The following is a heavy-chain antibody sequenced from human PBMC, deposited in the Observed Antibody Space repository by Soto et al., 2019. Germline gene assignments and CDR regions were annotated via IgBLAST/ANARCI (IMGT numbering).Heavy chain of an antibody. CDR1: GFTFSDYY. CDR3: ARQSMIVAVYASSP. J-gene: IGHJ5*02. CDR2: ISSSSSYT. Sequence: QVQLVESGGGLVKPGGSLRLSCAASGFTFSDYYMSWIRQAPGKGLEWVSYISSSSSYTNYADSVKGRFTISRDNAKNSLYLHMNSLRAEDTAVYYCARQSMIVAVYASSPWGQGTLVTVSS. V-gene: IGHV3-11*06. D-gene: IGHD3-22*01.